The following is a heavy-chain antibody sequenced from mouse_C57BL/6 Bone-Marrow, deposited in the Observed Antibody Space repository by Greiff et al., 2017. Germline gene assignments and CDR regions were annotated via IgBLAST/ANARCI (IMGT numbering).Heavy chain of an antibody. CDR3: ARLYYGSSLFDY. V-gene: IGHV1-82*01. J-gene: IGHJ2*01. CDR2: IYPGDGDT. Sequence: VKLMESGPELVKPGASVKISCKASGYAFSSSWMNWVKQRPGKGLEWIGRIYPGDGDTNYNGKFKGKATLTADKSSSTAYMQLSSLTSEDSAVYFCARLYYGSSLFDYWGQGTTLTVSS. CDR1: GYAFSSSW. D-gene: IGHD1-1*01.